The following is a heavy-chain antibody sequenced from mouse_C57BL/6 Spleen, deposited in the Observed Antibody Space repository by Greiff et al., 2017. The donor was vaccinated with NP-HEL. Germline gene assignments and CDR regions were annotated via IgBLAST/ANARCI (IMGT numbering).Heavy chain of an antibody. CDR2: INPNNGGT. Sequence: VQLQQSGPELVKPGASVKIPCKASGYTFTDYNMDWVKQSHGKSLEWIGDINPNNGGTIYNQKFKGKATLTVDKSSSTAYMELRSLTSEDTAVDYCARETMIRSWYFDVWGTGTTVTVSS. V-gene: IGHV1-18*01. J-gene: IGHJ1*03. CDR1: GYTFTDYN. D-gene: IGHD2-4*01. CDR3: ARETMIRSWYFDV.